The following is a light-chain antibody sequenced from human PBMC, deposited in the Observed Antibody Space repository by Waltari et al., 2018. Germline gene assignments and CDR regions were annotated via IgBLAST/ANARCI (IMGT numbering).Light chain of an antibody. CDR3: QQYNTWPPST. J-gene: IGKJ2*02. CDR1: QSVSDN. Sequence: EIVMTQSPAALSVSPGERATLSCRASQSVSDNLAWYQNKPGQPPRLLISGASTRATGVPARFSGSGSGTEFTLTISSLQSEDSAIYFCQQYNTWPPSTFGQGTKLEIK. V-gene: IGKV3-15*01. CDR2: GAS.